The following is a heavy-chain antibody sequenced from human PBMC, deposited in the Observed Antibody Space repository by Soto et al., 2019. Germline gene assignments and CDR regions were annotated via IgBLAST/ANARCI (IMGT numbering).Heavy chain of an antibody. V-gene: IGHV3-23*01. CDR1: GFTFSSYA. CDR3: STDGLLRGATNDY. CDR2: ISGGGGGAT. D-gene: IGHD1-26*01. Sequence: PGGSLRLSCAASGFTFSSYAMSWVRQAPGKGLEWVSTISGGGGGATYYGDSMKGRFTISRDTYKNTLSLQMNSLRGDDTAVYYCSTDGLLRGATNDYWGRGTLVTVSS. J-gene: IGHJ4*02.